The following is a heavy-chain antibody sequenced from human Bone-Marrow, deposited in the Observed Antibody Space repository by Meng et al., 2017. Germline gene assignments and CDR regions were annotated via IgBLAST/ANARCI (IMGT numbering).Heavy chain of an antibody. CDR2: TRNKARGYTT. V-gene: IGHV3-72*01. D-gene: IGHD2-15*01. Sequence: GESLKISCAASGFTFSSYEMNWVRQAPGKGLEWVGRTRNKARGYTTEYAASVKGRFSISRDDSKNSVYLQMNSLKTEDTAVYYCARDGGGYCSGGSCYSAFDYWGQGTLVTVSS. CDR1: GFTFSSYE. J-gene: IGHJ4*02. CDR3: ARDGGGYCSGGSCYSAFDY.